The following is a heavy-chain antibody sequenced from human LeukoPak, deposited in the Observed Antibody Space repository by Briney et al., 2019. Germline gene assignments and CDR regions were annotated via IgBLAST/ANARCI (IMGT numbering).Heavy chain of an antibody. D-gene: IGHD1-1*01. CDR3: AGGYGFDY. CDR2: IKQDGTQK. V-gene: IGHV3-7*04. CDR1: GFTFSNYW. Sequence: GGSLRLSCAASGFTFSNYWMSWVRQAPGKGLEWVADIKQDGTQKYYVDSVEGRFTISRDNAKNTLYLQMNTLRAEDTAVYYCAGGYGFDYWGQGTLVTVSS. J-gene: IGHJ4*02.